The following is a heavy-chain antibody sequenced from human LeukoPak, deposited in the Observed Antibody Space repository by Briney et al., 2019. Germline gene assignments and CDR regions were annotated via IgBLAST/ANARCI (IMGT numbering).Heavy chain of an antibody. CDR2: VNWNGGST. CDR1: GFAFDGYG. Sequence: GGSLRLSCAASGFAFDGYGMTWVRQAPGKGLEWVSGVNWNGGSTGYADSVKGRFTVSRDNAKNSLYLQMNSLRAEDTALYYCARAPGVRYYYYMDVWGKGTTVTVSS. V-gene: IGHV3-20*04. J-gene: IGHJ6*03. CDR3: ARAPGVRYYYYMDV. D-gene: IGHD2-8*01.